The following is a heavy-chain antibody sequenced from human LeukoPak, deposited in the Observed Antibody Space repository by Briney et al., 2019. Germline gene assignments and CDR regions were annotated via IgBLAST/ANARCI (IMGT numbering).Heavy chain of an antibody. CDR3: ARGNGRIDY. D-gene: IGHD1-1*01. CDR1: GYSISSGHY. Sequence: SETLSLTCTVSGYSISSGHYWGWIRHPPGKGLEWIGNIYHSGSTYYNPSLKSRVTISVDTSKNQFSLKLSSVTAADTAVYYCARGNGRIDYWGQGTLVTVSS. V-gene: IGHV4-38-2*02. CDR2: IYHSGST. J-gene: IGHJ4*02.